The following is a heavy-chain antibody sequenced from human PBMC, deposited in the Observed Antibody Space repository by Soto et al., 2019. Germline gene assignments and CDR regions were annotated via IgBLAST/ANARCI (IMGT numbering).Heavy chain of an antibody. CDR2: ISGSGDIT. V-gene: IGHV3-23*01. CDR1: GFNFAYYA. D-gene: IGHD1-1*01. CDR3: AKDLYIQPPSGWFDP. Sequence: GGSLRLSCAASGFNFAYYAMSWVRQAPGKGLEWVSAISGSGDITYYADSVKGRFTVSRDNPKNTVYLQVNSLRVEDTAVYYCAKDLYIQPPSGWFDPWGQGTLVTVS. J-gene: IGHJ5*02.